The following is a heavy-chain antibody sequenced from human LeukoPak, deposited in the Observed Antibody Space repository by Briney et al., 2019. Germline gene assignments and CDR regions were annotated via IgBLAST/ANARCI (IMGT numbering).Heavy chain of an antibody. D-gene: IGHD4-17*01. Sequence: GGSLRLSCAASGFIVSSNYMSWVRQAPGKGLEWVSGIYSIGSTYYADSVKGRFTISRDDSKNTLYLHMNSLDTEDTAVYYCSTGVDPVPTVWGQGTLVTVSS. CDR1: GFIVSSNY. CDR3: STGVDPVPTV. V-gene: IGHV3-53*01. J-gene: IGHJ4*02. CDR2: IYSIGST.